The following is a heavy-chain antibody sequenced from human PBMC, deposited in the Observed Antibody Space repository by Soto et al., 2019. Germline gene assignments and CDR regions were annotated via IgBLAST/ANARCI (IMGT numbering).Heavy chain of an antibody. V-gene: IGHV3-11*01. D-gene: IGHD2-2*01. CDR3: ARSPRADLGYCSSTSCYLSWFAP. CDR2: ISSSGDTI. CDR1: GFTFSDYY. Sequence: GSLRLSCAASGFTFSDYYMSWIRQAPGKGLEWVSYISSSGDTIYCADSVKGRFTISRDNAKNSLYLQMNSLRAEDTAVYYCARSPRADLGYCSSTSCYLSWFAPWGQGTLVTVSS. J-gene: IGHJ5*02.